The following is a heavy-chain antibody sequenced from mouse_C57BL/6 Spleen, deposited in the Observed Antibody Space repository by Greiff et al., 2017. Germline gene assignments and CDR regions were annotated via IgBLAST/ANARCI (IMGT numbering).Heavy chain of an antibody. V-gene: IGHV1-39*01. CDR2: INPNYGTT. D-gene: IGHD2-3*01. J-gene: IGHJ3*01. Sequence: EVQLQQSGPELVKPGASVKISCKASGYSFTDYYMNWVKQSNGKGLEWIGVINPNYGTTSYNQKFQGKATLTVDKSSSTAYMQLNSLTSEDSAVYDCAIDDDCYWAWFGYWGQGTLVTVAA. CDR3: AIDDDCYWAWFGY. CDR1: GYSFTDYY.